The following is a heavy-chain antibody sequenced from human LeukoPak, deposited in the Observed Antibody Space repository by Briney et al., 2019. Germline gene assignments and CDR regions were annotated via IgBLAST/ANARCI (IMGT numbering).Heavy chain of an antibody. CDR2: IYYSGST. CDR3: ARKDYGSGSYFAY. D-gene: IGHD3-10*01. J-gene: IGHJ4*02. V-gene: IGHV4-59*01. Sequence: PSETLSLTCTVSGGSISSYYWSWIRQPPGKGLEWIGYIYYSGSTNYNPSLKSRVTISVDTSKNQFSLKLSSVTAADTAVYYCARKDYGSGSYFAYWGQGTLVTVSS. CDR1: GGSISSYY.